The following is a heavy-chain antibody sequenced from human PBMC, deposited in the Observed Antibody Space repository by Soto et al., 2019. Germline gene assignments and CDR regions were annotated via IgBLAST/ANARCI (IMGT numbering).Heavy chain of an antibody. J-gene: IGHJ3*02. CDR1: GFSFRSYT. Sequence: GGSLRLSCAASGFSFRSYTLNWFRQAPEKGLEWVSSISGASTDIYYTDLVKGRFTISRDNVKNSLFLQMNSLRAEDTAVYYCARESDPAKAFDIWGQGTMVTVSS. V-gene: IGHV3-21*01. CDR2: ISGASTDI. CDR3: ARESDPAKAFDI.